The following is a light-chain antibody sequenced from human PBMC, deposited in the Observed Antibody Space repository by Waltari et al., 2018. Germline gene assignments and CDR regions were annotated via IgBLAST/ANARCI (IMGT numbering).Light chain of an antibody. CDR1: QSVPKNY. J-gene: IGKJ5*01. CDR3: QQYATSPIT. CDR2: DVS. V-gene: IGKV3-20*01. Sequence: EIVLTQSPGTVSLSPGERATLSCRASQSVPKNYSGWFQQKPGQAPRLLIYDVSNRAAGIPDRFSGSGSGTDFTLTLSRLEPEDFAVYYCQQYATSPITFGQGTRLEIK.